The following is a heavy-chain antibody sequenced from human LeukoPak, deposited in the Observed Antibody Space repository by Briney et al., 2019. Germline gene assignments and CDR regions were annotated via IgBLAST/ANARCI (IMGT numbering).Heavy chain of an antibody. CDR3: ARGRGRMVPPLXAFDI. D-gene: IGHD2-2*01. V-gene: IGHV4-34*01. J-gene: IGHJ3*02. CDR1: GGSFSGYY. Sequence: SETLSLTCAVYGGSFSGYYWSWIRQPPGKGLEWIGEINHSGSTNYNPSLKSRVTISVDTSKNQFSLKLSSVTAADTAVYYCARGRGRMVPPLXAFDIWGQGTMVTVSS. CDR2: INHSGST.